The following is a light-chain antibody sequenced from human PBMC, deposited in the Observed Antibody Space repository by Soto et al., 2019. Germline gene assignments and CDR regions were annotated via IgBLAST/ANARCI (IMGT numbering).Light chain of an antibody. CDR1: QSVSSN. J-gene: IGKJ1*01. CDR2: GAS. Sequence: EIVMTQSPATLSVSPGERATLSCRASQSVSSNLAWYQQRPGQAPRLLIYGASTRATGIPARFSGSGSGTEFILTISSLQSEDFAVYYCQQYNNWPGTFGRGTKVEIK. V-gene: IGKV3-15*01. CDR3: QQYNNWPGT.